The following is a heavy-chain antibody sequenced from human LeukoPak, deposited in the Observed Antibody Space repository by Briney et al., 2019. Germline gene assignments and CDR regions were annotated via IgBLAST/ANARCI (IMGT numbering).Heavy chain of an antibody. J-gene: IGHJ4*02. CDR3: AKDRNYYGSGSCFDY. CDR2: ISGSGGST. Sequence: GGSLRLSCAASGFTFSSYAMSWVRQAPGKGLECVSAISGSGGSTYYADSVKGRFTISRDNSKNVLYLQMNSLRAEDTAVYYCAKDRNYYGSGSCFDYWGQGTLVTVSS. D-gene: IGHD3-10*01. V-gene: IGHV3-23*01. CDR1: GFTFSSYA.